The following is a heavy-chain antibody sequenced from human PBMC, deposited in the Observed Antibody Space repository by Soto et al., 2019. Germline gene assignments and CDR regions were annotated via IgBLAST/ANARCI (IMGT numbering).Heavy chain of an antibody. J-gene: IGHJ6*02. CDR3: ARESHAYHYYGMDV. CDR1: GGSISSYY. CDR2: IYYSGST. Sequence: PSETLSLTCTVSGGSISSYYWSWIRQPPGKGLEWIGYIYYSGSTNYNPSLKSRVTISVDTSKNQFSLKLSSVTAADTAVYYCARESHAYHYYGMDVWGQGTTVTVSS. V-gene: IGHV4-59*01.